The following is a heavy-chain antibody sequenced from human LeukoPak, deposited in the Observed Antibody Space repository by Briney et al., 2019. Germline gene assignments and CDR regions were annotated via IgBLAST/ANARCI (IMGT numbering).Heavy chain of an antibody. Sequence: PSETLSLTCTVSGGSISSYYWSWIRQPPGKGLEWIGYIYYSGSTNYNPSLKSRVTISVDTSKNQFSLKLSSVTAADTAVYYCARGGYYDSSGYFLSYWGQGTLVTVSS. J-gene: IGHJ4*02. CDR2: IYYSGST. D-gene: IGHD3-22*01. V-gene: IGHV4-59*01. CDR3: ARGGYYDSSGYFLSY. CDR1: GGSISSYY.